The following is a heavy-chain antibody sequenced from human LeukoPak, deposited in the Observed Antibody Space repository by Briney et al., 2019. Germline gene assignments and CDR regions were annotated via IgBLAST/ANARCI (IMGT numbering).Heavy chain of an antibody. J-gene: IGHJ3*02. CDR1: GYTFTSYA. V-gene: IGHV1-69*13. CDR3: ARGATMIVVAPGAFDI. Sequence: ASVKVSCKASGYTFTSYAISWVRQAPGQGLEWMGGIIPIFGTANYAQKFQGRVTITADESTSTAYMELSSLRSEDTAVYYCARGATMIVVAPGAFDIWGQGTMVTVSS. D-gene: IGHD3-22*01. CDR2: IIPIFGTA.